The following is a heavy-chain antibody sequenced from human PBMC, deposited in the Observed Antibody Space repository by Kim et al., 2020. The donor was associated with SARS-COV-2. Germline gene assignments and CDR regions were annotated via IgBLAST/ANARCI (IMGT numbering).Heavy chain of an antibody. CDR3: AKIEVFHYYDSSGYYPFDY. J-gene: IGHJ4*02. V-gene: IGHV3-23*01. D-gene: IGHD3-22*01. Sequence: GRFTISRDNSKNTLYLQMNSLRAEDTAVYYCAKIEVFHYYDSSGYYPFDYWGQGTLVTVSS.